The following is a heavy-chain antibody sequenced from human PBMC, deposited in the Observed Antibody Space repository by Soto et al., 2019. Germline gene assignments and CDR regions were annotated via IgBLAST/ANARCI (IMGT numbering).Heavy chain of an antibody. V-gene: IGHV4-39*01. D-gene: IGHD2-21*01. J-gene: IGHJ2*01. CDR2: IYYSGST. Sequence: PGKGLEWIGSIYYSGSTYYNPSLKSRVTICVETSKNQFSLKLSSVTAADTAAYYKADAGIRDCRSVSAFLLNRSSDL. CDR3: ADAGIRDCRSVSAFLLNRSSDL.